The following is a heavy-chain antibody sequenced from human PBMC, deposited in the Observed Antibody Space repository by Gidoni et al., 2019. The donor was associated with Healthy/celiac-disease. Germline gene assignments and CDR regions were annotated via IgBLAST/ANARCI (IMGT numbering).Heavy chain of an antibody. D-gene: IGHD2-15*01. CDR3: ARENGGKGFDP. Sequence: QLQLQESGPGLAKPSETLSLTCTVSVGSISSSSYYWGWIRPPPGKGLEWIGSIYSSGSTYYNPSLKSRVTISVDTSKNQFSLKLSSVTAADTAVYYCARENGGKGFDPWGQGTLVTVSS. CDR1: VGSISSSSYY. V-gene: IGHV4-39*02. CDR2: IYSSGST. J-gene: IGHJ5*02.